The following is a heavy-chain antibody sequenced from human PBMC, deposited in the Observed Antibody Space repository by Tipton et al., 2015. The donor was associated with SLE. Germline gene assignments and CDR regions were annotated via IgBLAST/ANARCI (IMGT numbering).Heavy chain of an antibody. CDR2: ISGSGGST. J-gene: IGHJ4*02. D-gene: IGHD3-22*01. V-gene: IGHV3-23*01. Sequence: SLRLSCAASGFTFSSYAMSWVRQAPGKGLEWVSAISGSGGSTYYADSVKGRFTISRDNSKNTLYLQMNSLRAEDTAVYYCTRSILTYYYDSSGPSPGGYWGQGTLVTVSS. CDR3: TRSILTYYYDSSGPSPGGY. CDR1: GFTFSSYA.